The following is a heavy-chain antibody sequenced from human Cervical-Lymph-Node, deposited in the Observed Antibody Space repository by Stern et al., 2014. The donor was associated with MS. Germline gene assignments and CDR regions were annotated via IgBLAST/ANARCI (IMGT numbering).Heavy chain of an antibody. Sequence: QVQLEQSGAEVKKPGSSVKVSCKASGGTFSSYAISWVRQSPGQVLEWMGGIIPIFGTANYAKKFQGRVSFTEGKYTSRAYMELSSLRSEDTAVYYCARDTLYYTGGNYYYGMDVWGQGTTVIVSS. CDR3: ARDTLYYTGGNYYYGMDV. CDR2: IIPIFGTA. CDR1: GGTFSSYA. D-gene: IGHD3-22*01. J-gene: IGHJ6*02. V-gene: IGHV1-69*06.